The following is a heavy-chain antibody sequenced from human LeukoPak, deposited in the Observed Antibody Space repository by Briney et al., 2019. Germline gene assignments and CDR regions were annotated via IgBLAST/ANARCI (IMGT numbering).Heavy chain of an antibody. CDR1: GYTFTDHY. CDR2: MNPSDNGV. J-gene: IGHJ4*02. D-gene: IGHD6-13*01. V-gene: IGHV1-2*02. Sequence: ASVKVSCKASGYTFTDHYIRWVRQAPGQGLEWMGWMNPSDNGVNYAQKFQGRVAMTRDTSIRTAYVEVTRLTSDDTAVYYCTTNAAALDYWGQGTLVTVSS. CDR3: TTNAAALDY.